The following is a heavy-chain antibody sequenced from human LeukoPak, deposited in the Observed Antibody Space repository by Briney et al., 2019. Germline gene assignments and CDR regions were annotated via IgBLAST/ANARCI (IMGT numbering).Heavy chain of an antibody. CDR3: AKVKRPWILLTANYYGMDV. Sequence: GGSLRLSCAASGFTVSSNYMSWVRQAPGKGLEWVSVINNGGSTYYADSVRGRFTISRDNSKNTLYLQMNSLRAEDTAVYYCAKVKRPWILLTANYYGMDVWGQGTTVTVSS. V-gene: IGHV3-53*05. D-gene: IGHD5-18*01. CDR2: INNGGST. CDR1: GFTVSSNY. J-gene: IGHJ6*02.